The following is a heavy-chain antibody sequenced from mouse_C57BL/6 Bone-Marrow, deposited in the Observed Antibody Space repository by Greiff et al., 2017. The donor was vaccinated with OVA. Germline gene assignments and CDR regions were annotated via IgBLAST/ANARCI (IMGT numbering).Heavy chain of an antibody. J-gene: IGHJ2*01. Sequence: EVKLVESGGGLVKPGGSLKLSCAASGFTFSSYAMSWVRQTPEKRLEWVATISDGGSYTYYPDNVKGRFTISRDNAKNNLYLQMSHLKSEDTAMYYCARWGSSYFDYWGQGTTLTVSS. V-gene: IGHV5-4*03. CDR3: ARWGSSYFDY. CDR1: GFTFSSYA. D-gene: IGHD1-1*01. CDR2: ISDGGSYT.